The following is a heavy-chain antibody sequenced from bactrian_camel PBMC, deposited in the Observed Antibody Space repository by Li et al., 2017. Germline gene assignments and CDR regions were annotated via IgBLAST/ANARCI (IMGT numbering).Heavy chain of an antibody. D-gene: IGHD7*01. J-gene: IGHJ4*01. CDR1: GYTYTAGC. V-gene: IGHV3-3*01. Sequence: QVQLVESGGGSVQAGGSLVLSCAASGYTYTAGCMGWFRQAPGKEREGVANLLPTGATSYHDSVKGRFTASKDNVKNTLYLQMNSLKPEDTAQYYCAADCCRGGSWVPSSLGQGTQVTVS. CDR2: LPTGAT.